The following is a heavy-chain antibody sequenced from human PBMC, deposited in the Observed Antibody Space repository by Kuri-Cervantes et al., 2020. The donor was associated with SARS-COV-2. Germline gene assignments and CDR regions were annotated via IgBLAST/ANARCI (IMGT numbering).Heavy chain of an antibody. CDR2: TSGSGGDT. D-gene: IGHD1-1*01. Sequence: GGSLSLSCAASSFTLKNCAHRWVRQAPGKGLEWVSTTSGSGGDTNYAVSVKSRFTISRDNFKNTLYLQMTSLRAADTAVYYCARVCTMGVSLDWGQGTLVTVSS. V-gene: IGHV3-23*01. CDR1: SFTLKNCA. CDR3: ARVCTMGVSLD. J-gene: IGHJ4*02.